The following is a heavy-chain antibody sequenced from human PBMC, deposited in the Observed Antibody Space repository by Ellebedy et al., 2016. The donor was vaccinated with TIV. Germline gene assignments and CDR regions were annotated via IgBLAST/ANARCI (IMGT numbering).Heavy chain of an antibody. Sequence: GESLKISCTASGFTFSTYWMAWVRQAPGKGPEWVANIKQDGSEKNYVDSVKGRFTISRDNVKNSLYLQMNYLRAEDTAVYFCARWYDDLWNGLYNWGQGTLVTVSS. CDR2: IKQDGSEK. CDR1: GFTFSTYW. V-gene: IGHV3-7*02. D-gene: IGHD3-3*01. CDR3: ARWYDDLWNGLYN. J-gene: IGHJ4*02.